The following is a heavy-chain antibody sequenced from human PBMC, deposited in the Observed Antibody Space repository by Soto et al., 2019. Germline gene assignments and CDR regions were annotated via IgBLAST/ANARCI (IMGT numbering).Heavy chain of an antibody. V-gene: IGHV4-30-4*01. CDR3: ATAEQSTILLFGKVTRRDYYDGMDL. CDR1: GGSISGGDYH. J-gene: IGHJ6*02. Sequence: PSETLTLTCSVSGGSISGGDYHWSWIRQAPGKGLEWIGSINYSGSASYNPSLETRVTTSIDASKNQFSLKVRSVSAAGTAVYYCATAEQSTILLFGKVTRRDYYDGMDLWGQGAKVT. CDR2: INYSGSA. D-gene: IGHD3-3*01.